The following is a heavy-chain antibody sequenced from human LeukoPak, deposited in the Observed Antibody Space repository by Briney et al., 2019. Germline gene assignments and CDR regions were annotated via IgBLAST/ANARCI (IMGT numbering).Heavy chain of an antibody. CDR2: INTNTGNP. CDR1: GYTFTIYA. CDR3: ARGPMITFGGVIVIPTSY. V-gene: IGHV7-4-1*02. D-gene: IGHD3-16*02. J-gene: IGHJ4*02. Sequence: ASMKVSCKASGYTFTIYAMNWVRQAPGQGLEWMGWINTNTGNPTYAQGFTGRFVFSLDTSVSTAYLQISSLKAEDTAVYYCARGPMITFGGVIVIPTSYWGQGTLVTVSS.